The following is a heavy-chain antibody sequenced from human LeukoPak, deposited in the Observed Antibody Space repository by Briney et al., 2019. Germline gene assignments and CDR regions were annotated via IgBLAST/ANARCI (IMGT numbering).Heavy chain of an antibody. J-gene: IGHJ5*02. Sequence: SETLSLTCAVYGGSFSGYYWSWIRQPPGKGLEWIGEINHSGSTNYNPSLKSRVAISVDTSKNQFSLKLSSVTAADTAVYYCARGTVAAAAGYNWFDPWGQGTLVTVSS. D-gene: IGHD6-13*01. CDR3: ARGTVAAAAGYNWFDP. CDR2: INHSGST. CDR1: GGSFSGYY. V-gene: IGHV4-34*01.